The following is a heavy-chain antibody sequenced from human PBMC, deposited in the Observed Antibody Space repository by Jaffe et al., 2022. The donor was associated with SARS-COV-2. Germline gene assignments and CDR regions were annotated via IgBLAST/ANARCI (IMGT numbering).Heavy chain of an antibody. CDR1: GGSISSGSYY. V-gene: IGHV4-61*02. D-gene: IGHD6-13*01. CDR3: ARELWRAAAAGNLDYYYYGMDV. CDR2: IYTSGST. Sequence: QVQLQESGPGLVKPSQTLSLTCTVSGGSISSGSYYWSWIRQPAGKGLEWIGRIYTSGSTNYNPSLKSRVTISVDTSKNQFSLKLSSVTAADTAVYYCARELWRAAAAGNLDYYYYGMDVWGQGTTVTVSS. J-gene: IGHJ6*02.